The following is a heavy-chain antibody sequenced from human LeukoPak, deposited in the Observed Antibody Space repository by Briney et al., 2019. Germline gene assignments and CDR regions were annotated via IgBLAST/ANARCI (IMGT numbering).Heavy chain of an antibody. CDR1: GGTFSSYA. D-gene: IGHD3-10*01. J-gene: IGHJ4*02. V-gene: IGHV1-2*02. CDR3: ARGLLWLGELGY. CDR2: INPNPNSGDT. Sequence: VASVKVSCKASGGTFSSYAISWVRQAPGQGLEWMGWINPNPNSGDTNYTQKFQGRVTMTTDTSINTAYLELRSLRSDDTAVYYCARGLLWLGELGYWGQGTLVTVSS.